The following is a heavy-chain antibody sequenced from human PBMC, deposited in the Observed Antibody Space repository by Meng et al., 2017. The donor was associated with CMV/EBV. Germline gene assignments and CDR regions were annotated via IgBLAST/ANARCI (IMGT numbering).Heavy chain of an antibody. CDR2: ISSSSSYI. Sequence: GESLKISCAASGFTFSSYSMNWVRQAPGKGLEWVSSISSSSSYIYYADSVKGRFTISRDNAKNSLYLQMNSLRAEDTAVYYCARVGRTSQTMIVVVPKGSGAFDIWRQGTMVTVSS. CDR3: ARVGRTSQTMIVVVPKGSGAFDI. J-gene: IGHJ3*02. V-gene: IGHV3-21*01. D-gene: IGHD3-22*01. CDR1: GFTFSSYS.